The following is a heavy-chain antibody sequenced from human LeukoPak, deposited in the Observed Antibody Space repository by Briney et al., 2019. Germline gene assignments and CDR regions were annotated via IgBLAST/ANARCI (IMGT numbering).Heavy chain of an antibody. D-gene: IGHD2-15*01. CDR3: VKDLAVAATPILDY. CDR1: GFTFSTYA. Sequence: GGSLRLSCAGSGFTFSTYAMSWVRQAPGKGLEWVSAISGSAGNTYYADSVKGRFTISRDNSKNTLYLQMSSLRAEDTAVYYCVKDLAVAATPILDYWGQGTLVTVSS. V-gene: IGHV3-23*01. J-gene: IGHJ4*02. CDR2: ISGSAGNT.